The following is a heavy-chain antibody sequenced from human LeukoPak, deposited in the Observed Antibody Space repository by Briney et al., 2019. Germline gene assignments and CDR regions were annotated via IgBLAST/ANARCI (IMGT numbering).Heavy chain of an antibody. V-gene: IGHV4-59*01. CDR3: AREVDWFDP. Sequence: SETLSFTCTVSGGSISSYYWSWIRQPPGKGLEWIGYIYYSGSTNYNPSLKSRVTISVDTSKNQFSLKLSSVTAADTAVYYCAREVDWFDPRGQGTLVTVSS. CDR2: IYYSGST. CDR1: GGSISSYY. J-gene: IGHJ5*02. D-gene: IGHD2-15*01.